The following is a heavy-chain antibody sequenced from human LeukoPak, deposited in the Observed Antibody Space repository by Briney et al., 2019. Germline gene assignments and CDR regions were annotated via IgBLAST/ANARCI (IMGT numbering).Heavy chain of an antibody. CDR1: GFTFSSYS. D-gene: IGHD1-26*01. V-gene: IGHV3-21*01. CDR2: ISSSSSYI. J-gene: IGHJ4*02. Sequence: GGSLRLSCAASGFTFSSYSMNWVRQAPGKGLEWGSSISSSSSYIYYADSVKGRFTISRDNAKNSLYLQMNSLRAEDTAVYYCARDRVLGATDYWGQGTLVTVSS. CDR3: ARDRVLGATDY.